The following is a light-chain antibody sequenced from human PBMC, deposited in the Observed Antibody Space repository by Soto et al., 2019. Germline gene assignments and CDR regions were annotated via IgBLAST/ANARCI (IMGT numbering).Light chain of an antibody. CDR1: SSDVGGYNY. CDR2: DVS. V-gene: IGLV2-14*01. Sequence: QSALTQPASVSGSPGQSITISCTGTSSDVGGYNYISWYQQHPGKAPKLMIYDVSNRPSWVSKRFSGSKSGTRASLTISGLQGEQEAAYYCRSYTSGGTLVVFGGGT. CDR3: RSYTSGGTLVV. J-gene: IGLJ2*01.